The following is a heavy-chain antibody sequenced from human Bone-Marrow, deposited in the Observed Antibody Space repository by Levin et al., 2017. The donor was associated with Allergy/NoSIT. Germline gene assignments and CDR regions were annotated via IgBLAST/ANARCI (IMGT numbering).Heavy chain of an antibody. CDR2: IISIFGTP. CDR3: ASHVPENWNYGMDV. V-gene: IGHV1-69*13. J-gene: IGHJ6*02. CDR1: GGTLSTYA. D-gene: IGHD1-1*01. Sequence: GASVKVSCKASGGTLSTYAISWMRLAPGQGLEWMGGIISIFGTPNIPQKFEGRVTITVDESTSTAYMEVSSLTSEDTAIYYCASHVPENWNYGMDVWGQGTTVTVSS.